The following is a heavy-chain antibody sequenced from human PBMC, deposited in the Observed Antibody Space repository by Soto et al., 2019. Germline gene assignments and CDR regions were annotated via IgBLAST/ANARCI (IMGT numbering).Heavy chain of an antibody. D-gene: IGHD2-21*01. Sequence: EVQLLESGGGIVQPGGSLRVSCVASGFTFRNFVMSWVRQAPGKGLEWVSAIRGTGGETFYADSVKGRFTISRDNSKNTLYLQVNGLRDEDTALYFCAQDREWGVVSPSHDCWGQGTLVTVSS. V-gene: IGHV3-23*01. CDR3: AQDREWGVVSPSHDC. J-gene: IGHJ4*02. CDR1: GFTFRNFV. CDR2: IRGTGGET.